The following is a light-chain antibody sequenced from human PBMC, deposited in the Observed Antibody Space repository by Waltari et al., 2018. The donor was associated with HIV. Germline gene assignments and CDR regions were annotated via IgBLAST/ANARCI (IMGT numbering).Light chain of an antibody. CDR3: QQSYSTPLT. Sequence: DIQMTQSPSSLSASVGERVTITCRASQSISSYLNWYQQKPGKAPKLLLYAASSLQSGVPSRFSGSGSGTDFTLTISSLQPEDFATYYCQQSYSTPLTFGGGTKVEIK. CDR2: AAS. V-gene: IGKV1-39*01. CDR1: QSISSY. J-gene: IGKJ4*01.